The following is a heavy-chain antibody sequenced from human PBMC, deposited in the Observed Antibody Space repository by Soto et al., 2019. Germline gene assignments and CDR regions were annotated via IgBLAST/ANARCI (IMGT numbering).Heavy chain of an antibody. V-gene: IGHV1-18*01. J-gene: IGHJ4*02. D-gene: IGHD3-10*01. Sequence: ASVKVSCKASGYTFTSYGISWVRQAPGQGLEWMGWISAYNGNTNYAQKLQGRVTMTTDTSTSTAYMELRSLRSDDTAVYYCARAPYYYGSGSYYNEQEQGDYWGQGTLVTVSS. CDR3: ARAPYYYGSGSYYNEQEQGDY. CDR1: GYTFTSYG. CDR2: ISAYNGNT.